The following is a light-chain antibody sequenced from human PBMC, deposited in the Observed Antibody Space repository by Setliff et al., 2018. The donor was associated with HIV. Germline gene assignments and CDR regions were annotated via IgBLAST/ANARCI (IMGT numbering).Light chain of an antibody. CDR1: SSDGGGYDY. Sequence: QSVLTQPPSASGSPGQSVTISCTGTSSDGGGYDYISWYQQHPGKAPKLMIHEVNKRPSGVPDRFSGSKSDNTASLPVSGLQAEDEADYYRSSYAGSNTPYVFGTGTKVTVL. V-gene: IGLV2-8*01. CDR3: SSYAGSNTPYV. CDR2: EVN. J-gene: IGLJ1*01.